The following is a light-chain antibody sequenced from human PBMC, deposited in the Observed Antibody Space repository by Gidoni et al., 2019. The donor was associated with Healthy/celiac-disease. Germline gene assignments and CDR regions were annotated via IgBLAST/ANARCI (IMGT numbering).Light chain of an antibody. Sequence: DIVMTQSPDPLAVSLGERATINCKSSQSVLYSSNNKNYLAWYQQKPGQPPKLLIYWASTRESGVPDRFSGSGSGTDVTLTISSLQAEDVAVYYCQQYYSTPRTFXXXTKVEIK. J-gene: IGKJ1*01. CDR3: QQYYSTPRT. V-gene: IGKV4-1*01. CDR2: WAS. CDR1: QSVLYSSNNKNY.